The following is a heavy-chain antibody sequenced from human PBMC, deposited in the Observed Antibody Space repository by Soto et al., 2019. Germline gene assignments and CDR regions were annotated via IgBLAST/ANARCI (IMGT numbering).Heavy chain of an antibody. CDR3: ASVSCWYALDI. V-gene: IGHV3-66*01. CDR2: IYSGGST. D-gene: IGHD6-13*01. CDR1: GFTVSSNY. Sequence: PGGSLRLSCAASGFTVSSNYMSWVRQAPGKGLEWVSVIYSGGSTYYADSVKGRFTISRDNSKNTLYLQMNSLRAEDTAVYYCASVSCWYALDIWGQGTMVTVSS. J-gene: IGHJ3*02.